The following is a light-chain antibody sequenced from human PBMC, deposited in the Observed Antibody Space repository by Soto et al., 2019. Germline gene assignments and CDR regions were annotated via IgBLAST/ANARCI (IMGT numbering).Light chain of an antibody. J-gene: IGKJ1*01. Sequence: EIVLTKSPYTLSVSPGEGATLSCRVSQSIRSNLAWYQQRPGQAPWLLMYGASTRADGIPARFTGSGSGTEFTLTISSLQSEDFAVYYCQQYHIWPPWTSGQGTKVDNK. CDR2: GAS. V-gene: IGKV3-15*01. CDR3: QQYHIWPPWT. CDR1: QSIRSN.